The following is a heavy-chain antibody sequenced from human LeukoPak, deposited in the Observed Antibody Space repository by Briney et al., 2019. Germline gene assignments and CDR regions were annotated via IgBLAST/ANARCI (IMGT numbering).Heavy chain of an antibody. D-gene: IGHD2-21*01. CDR3: AREPNSNYFDY. Sequence: PSETLSLTCAVYGGSFSGYYWSWIRQPPGKGLEWIGEINHSGSTNCNPSLKSRVTISVDTSKNQFSLKLSSVTAADTAVYYCAREPNSNYFDYWGQGTLVTVSS. V-gene: IGHV4-34*01. CDR1: GGSFSGYY. CDR2: INHSGST. J-gene: IGHJ4*02.